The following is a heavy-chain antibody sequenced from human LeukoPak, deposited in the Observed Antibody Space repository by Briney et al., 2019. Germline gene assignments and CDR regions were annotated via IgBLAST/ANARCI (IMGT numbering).Heavy chain of an antibody. D-gene: IGHD5-12*01. Sequence: SETLSLTCSVSGGSICSYHWNWIRQPSGKGLEWIGIVFNNGGTKHNPSLKSRVAISVDTSKNQFALKLSSVTAADTAVYYCVASYGGYVLDYWGQGALVIVSS. V-gene: IGHV4-59*01. J-gene: IGHJ4*02. CDR2: VFNNGGT. CDR3: VASYGGYVLDY. CDR1: GGSICSYH.